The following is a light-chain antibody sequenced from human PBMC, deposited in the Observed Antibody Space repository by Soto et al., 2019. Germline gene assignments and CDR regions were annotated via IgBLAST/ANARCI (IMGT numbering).Light chain of an antibody. CDR3: QQYNNWPRAT. CDR1: QSVSSSY. CDR2: GAS. V-gene: IGKV3-20*01. J-gene: IGKJ4*01. Sequence: EIMLKQTPGTLSLSQGERATLSCRASQSVSSSYLAWYQQKPGQAPRLLIYGASSRATGIPDRFSGSGSGTDFTLTISRLEPEDFALYYCQQYNNWPRATFGGGTKVDI.